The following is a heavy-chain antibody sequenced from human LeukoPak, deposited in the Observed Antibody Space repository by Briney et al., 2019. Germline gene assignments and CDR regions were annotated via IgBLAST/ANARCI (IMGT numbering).Heavy chain of an antibody. CDR2: ISSSGSTI. D-gene: IGHD3-10*01. Sequence: GGSLRLSCAASGFTFSDYYMSWIRQAPGKGLEWVSYISSSGSTIYYADSVKGRFTISRDNSKNTLYLQMNSLRAEDTAVYYCAPYASGRTQAYFDYWGQGTLVTVSS. J-gene: IGHJ4*02. CDR3: APYASGRTQAYFDY. CDR1: GFTFSDYY. V-gene: IGHV3-11*01.